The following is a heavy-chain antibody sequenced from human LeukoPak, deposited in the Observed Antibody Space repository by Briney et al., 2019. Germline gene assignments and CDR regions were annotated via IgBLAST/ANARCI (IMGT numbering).Heavy chain of an antibody. CDR3: ARSPRYSYGTRHFDY. Sequence: SETLSLTCAVYGGSFSGYYWSWIRHPPGKGLEWIGEINHSGSTNYNPSLKSRVTTSVDTSKNQFSLKLSSVTAADTAVYYCARSPRYSYGTRHFDYWGQGSLVTVSS. CDR2: INHSGST. V-gene: IGHV4-34*01. D-gene: IGHD5-18*01. J-gene: IGHJ4*02. CDR1: GGSFSGYY.